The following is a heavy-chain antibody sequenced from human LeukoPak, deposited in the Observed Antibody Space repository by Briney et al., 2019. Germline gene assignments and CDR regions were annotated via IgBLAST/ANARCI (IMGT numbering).Heavy chain of an antibody. CDR2: IRGKSDGGKV. Sequence: GGSLRLSCAVSGFAFRDAWMSWVRQAPGKGLEWVGRIRGKSDGGKVDYAVPAKGRFTFSRDESKDTVYLHLASLKTEDTGVYYCATDEGSGTTDFGFWGQGTLVTVSS. CDR3: ATDEGSGTTDFGF. CDR1: GFAFRDAW. V-gene: IGHV3-15*01. D-gene: IGHD1-1*01. J-gene: IGHJ4*02.